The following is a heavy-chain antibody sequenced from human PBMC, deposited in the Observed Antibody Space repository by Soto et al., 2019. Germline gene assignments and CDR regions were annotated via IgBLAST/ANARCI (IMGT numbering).Heavy chain of an antibody. D-gene: IGHD6-13*01. J-gene: IGHJ4*02. CDR1: GFTFSSYA. CDR3: ARDLLAAAGTVDY. V-gene: IGHV3-21*01. CDR2: ISSSSSYI. Sequence: EVQLLESGGGLVQPGGSLRLSCAASGFTFSSYAMSWVRQAPGKGLEWVSSISSSSSYIYYADSVKGRFTISRDNAKNSLYLQMNSLSAEDTAVYYCARDLLAAAGTVDYGRQGPLVTVSS.